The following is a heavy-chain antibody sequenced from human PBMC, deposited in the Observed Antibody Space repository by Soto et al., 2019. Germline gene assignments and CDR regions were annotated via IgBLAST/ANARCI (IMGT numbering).Heavy chain of an antibody. V-gene: IGHV4-39*01. Sequence: QVQLQESGPGLLKPSETLSLTCSVSGGSISSSSHYWGWVRQTPGKGLEWIGSIYYSGKTYYSPSLESRVTISVDTSNEQFSLRLSSVTAADTAVYYCARLGTSTFGEDSWTLHDAFEIWGRGTRVTVSS. J-gene: IGHJ3*02. CDR3: ARLGTSTFGEDSWTLHDAFEI. CDR1: GGSISSSSHY. CDR2: IYYSGKT. D-gene: IGHD3-16*01.